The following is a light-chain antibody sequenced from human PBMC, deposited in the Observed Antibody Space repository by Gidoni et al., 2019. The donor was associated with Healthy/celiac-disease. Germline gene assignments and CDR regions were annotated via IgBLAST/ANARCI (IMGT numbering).Light chain of an antibody. CDR2: DAS. CDR1: QSVSSY. Sequence: IVLTQSPATLSLSPGERATLSCRASQSVSSYLAWYQQKPGQAPRLLIYDASNRATGIPARFSGSGSGTDFTLNISSLEPEDFAGYYCQQRSNWLTFGGGTKVEIK. J-gene: IGKJ4*02. CDR3: QQRSNWLT. V-gene: IGKV3-11*01.